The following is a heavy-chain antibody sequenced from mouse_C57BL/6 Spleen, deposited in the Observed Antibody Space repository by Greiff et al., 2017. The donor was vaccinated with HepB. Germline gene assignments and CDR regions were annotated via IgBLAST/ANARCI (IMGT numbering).Heavy chain of an antibody. Sequence: EVQLQQSGPELVKPGASVKISCKASGYTFTDYYMNWVKQSHGKSLEWIGDINPNNGGTSYKQKFKGKATLTVDKSSSPAYMELRILTSEDSAVYYCSKYPYYYGSSYVGDYAMDYWGQGTSVTVSS. CDR3: SKYPYYYGSSYVGDYAMDY. D-gene: IGHD1-1*01. V-gene: IGHV1-26*01. J-gene: IGHJ4*01. CDR1: GYTFTDYY. CDR2: INPNNGGT.